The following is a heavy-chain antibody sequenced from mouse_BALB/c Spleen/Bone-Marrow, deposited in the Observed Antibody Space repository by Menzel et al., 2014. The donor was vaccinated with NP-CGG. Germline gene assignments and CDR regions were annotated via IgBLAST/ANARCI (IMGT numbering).Heavy chain of an antibody. V-gene: IGHV1-9*01. CDR2: ILPGNTNA. Sequence: QVQLQQSGAEQMQPGASVKISCKATGYTFSNYWIEWVKQRPGHGLEWIGEILPGNTNANYNEKFKGRATFTADTSSNTAYMQLSSPTSEDSAVYYCARGWYSMDDWGQGTSVTVSS. CDR3: ARGWYSMDD. J-gene: IGHJ4*01. CDR1: GYTFSNYW.